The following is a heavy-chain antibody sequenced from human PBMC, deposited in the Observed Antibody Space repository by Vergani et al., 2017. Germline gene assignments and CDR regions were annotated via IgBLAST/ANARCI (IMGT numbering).Heavy chain of an antibody. J-gene: IGHJ6*03. V-gene: IGHV3-7*03. D-gene: IGHD6-13*01. CDR1: GFSLSRFW. CDR3: AKDLAAGLYYYYMDV. CDR2: ISPDGSAT. Sequence: EVQLVESGGGLVQPGGSLRLSCAASGFSLSRFWMSWVRQAPEKGLEWVAHISPDGSATSYVDSVKGRFTISRDNTKNSLYLQMNSLRGDDTALYYCAKDLAAGLYYYYMDVWGKGTPVTVSS.